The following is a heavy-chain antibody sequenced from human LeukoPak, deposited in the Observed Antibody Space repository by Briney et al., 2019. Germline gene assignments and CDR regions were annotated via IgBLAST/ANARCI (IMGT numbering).Heavy chain of an antibody. Sequence: SETLSLTCVVSGGLISNYYCSWIRQSPGKGLEWIGYTYLSGSTNYNPSLKSRLIISVDTSKNQFSLRLSSVTAADTAVYYCARYEVAGGKFDYWGQGIRVTVSS. V-gene: IGHV4-59*01. J-gene: IGHJ4*02. D-gene: IGHD3-16*01. CDR1: GGLISNYY. CDR2: TYLSGST. CDR3: ARYEVAGGKFDY.